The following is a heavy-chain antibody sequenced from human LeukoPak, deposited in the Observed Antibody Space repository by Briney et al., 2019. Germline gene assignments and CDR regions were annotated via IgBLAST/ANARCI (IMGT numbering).Heavy chain of an antibody. CDR1: RFTFSSYN. Sequence: SGRSLRLSCAASRFTFSSYNMNWVSQAPGEGREWVLSISGSGDYIYYADSVKGRFTISRDNAKNSLYLQMNSLRAEDTAVYYCARERGYSYGYADYWGQGTLVTVSS. CDR3: ARERGYSYGYADY. D-gene: IGHD5-18*01. V-gene: IGHV3-21*01. CDR2: ISGSGDYI. J-gene: IGHJ4*02.